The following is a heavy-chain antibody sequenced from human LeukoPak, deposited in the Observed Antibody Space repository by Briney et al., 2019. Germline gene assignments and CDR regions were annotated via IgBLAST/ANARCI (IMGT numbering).Heavy chain of an antibody. CDR1: GFPFSSYW. CDR2: ISGDGTIK. CDR3: SRSQFDY. J-gene: IGHJ4*02. Sequence: GGSLRLSCEPSGFPFSSYWMLWVRQAPGKGLVWVSRISGDGTIKTYADFVRGRFIVSRDNTKNILYLQMNSLKVEDTATYFCSRSQFDYWGQGVLVTVSP. V-gene: IGHV3-74*03.